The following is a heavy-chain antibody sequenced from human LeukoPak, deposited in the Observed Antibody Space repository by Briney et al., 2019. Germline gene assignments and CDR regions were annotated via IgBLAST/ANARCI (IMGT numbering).Heavy chain of an antibody. V-gene: IGHV3-21*01. J-gene: IGHJ4*02. D-gene: IGHD1-26*01. CDR1: GFTFSSYT. Sequence: PGGSLRLSCAASGFTFSSYTMNWVRQAPGKGLEGVSSISSTSSYRYYADSVKGRFTISRDNAKNSLYLQMNSLRAEDTAVYYCATGGTYFDCWGQGTLVTVSS. CDR3: ATGGTYFDC. CDR2: ISSTSSYR.